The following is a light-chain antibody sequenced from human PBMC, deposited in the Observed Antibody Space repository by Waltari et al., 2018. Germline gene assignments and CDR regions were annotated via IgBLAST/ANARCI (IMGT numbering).Light chain of an antibody. V-gene: IGKV3-15*01. Sequence: ETVVTPSPATLSVSPGERVTLSCRTSQSIGSKLAWYQQKPGQSPRLLIYGASIRATGIPARFSGSGSETEFTLTISSLQSEDFAVYYCQQYNNWPPGTFGQGTKVEI. CDR2: GAS. CDR1: QSIGSK. J-gene: IGKJ1*01. CDR3: QQYNNWPPGT.